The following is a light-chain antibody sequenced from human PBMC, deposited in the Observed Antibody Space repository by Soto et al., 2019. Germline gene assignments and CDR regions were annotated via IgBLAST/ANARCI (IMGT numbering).Light chain of an antibody. V-gene: IGLV2-8*01. J-gene: IGLJ1*01. CDR2: EVS. Sequence: QSALTQPPSASGSPGQSVTISCTGTSSDVGGHNYVSWYQQHPGKAPKLMIYEVSKRPSGVPDRFSGSKSGNTASLTVSGLQAEDEADYYCSSYAGSNNNDVFGTGTKVTVL. CDR3: SSYAGSNNNDV. CDR1: SSDVGGHNY.